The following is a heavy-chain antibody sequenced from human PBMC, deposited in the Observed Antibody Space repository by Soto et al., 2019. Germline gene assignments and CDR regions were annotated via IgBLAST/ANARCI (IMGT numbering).Heavy chain of an antibody. CDR2: INHGGTS. J-gene: IGHJ6*02. Sequence: SETLALTFAVPGGSFSGYYWDWIRQPPGKGLEWIGEINHGGTSNYNPSLKSRAIISVDTSKNLFSLKLTSVTAEDTALYFCWSSSFLRSGDLFLGLDEWGQGTTVTVSS. CDR3: WSSSFLRSGDLFLGLDE. CDR1: GGSFSGYY. D-gene: IGHD3-10*01. V-gene: IGHV4-34*01.